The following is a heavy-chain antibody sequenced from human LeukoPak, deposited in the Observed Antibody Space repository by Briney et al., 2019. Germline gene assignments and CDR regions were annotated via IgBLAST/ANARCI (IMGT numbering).Heavy chain of an antibody. CDR3: ARGKYTSFDN. J-gene: IGHJ4*02. D-gene: IGHD6-6*01. V-gene: IGHV6-1*01. Sequence: SQTLSLTCAISGDSIFTNNVAWNWIRQSPSRGLEWLGRTYYRSKWSFDYAVSVKSRITINADTSKNQFSLQLSSVTPEDTAVYYCARGKYTSFDNWGQGTLVTVSS. CDR2: TYYRSKWSF. CDR1: GDSIFTNNVA.